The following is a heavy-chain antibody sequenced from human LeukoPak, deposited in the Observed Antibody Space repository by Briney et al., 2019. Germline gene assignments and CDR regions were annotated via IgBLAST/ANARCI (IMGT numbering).Heavy chain of an antibody. CDR1: GFTLDDYT. CDR3: AKDSLPSALLGPPDWFDP. Sequence: GGSLRLSCAASGFTLDDYTMHWVRQAPGKGLEWVSLISWDGGSTYYADSVKGRFTISRDTSKTFLYLQMSSLRTEDTALYYCAKDSLPSALLGPPDWFDPWGQGTLVTVSS. D-gene: IGHD2-2*01. V-gene: IGHV3-43*01. CDR2: ISWDGGST. J-gene: IGHJ5*02.